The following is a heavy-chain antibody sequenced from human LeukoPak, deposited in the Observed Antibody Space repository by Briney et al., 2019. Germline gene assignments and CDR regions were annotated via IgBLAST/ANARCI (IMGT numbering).Heavy chain of an antibody. CDR3: VSRYCPTANHHLLGAF. CDR1: GASLISNNYC. CDR2: IYSTGNT. Sequence: PSETLSLTCTVSGASLISNNYCWGWIRQPPGKGLESLANIYSTGNTYYNPSLQSRVSISVDTSKNQTSLKLSSVTAADTAVYFCVSRYCPTANHHLLGAFWGQGTLVTVSS. J-gene: IGHJ4*02. D-gene: IGHD2-8*01. V-gene: IGHV4-39*01.